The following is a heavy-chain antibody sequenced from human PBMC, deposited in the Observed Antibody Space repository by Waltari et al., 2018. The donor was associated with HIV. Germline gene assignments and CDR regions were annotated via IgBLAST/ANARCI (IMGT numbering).Heavy chain of an antibody. D-gene: IGHD6-13*01. CDR2: ISWDGGST. CDR1: GFTLDDYA. J-gene: IGHJ4*02. V-gene: IGHV3-43D*04. Sequence: EVQLVESGGVVVQPGGSLRLSCAASGFTLDDYAMHWVRQAPGKGLEWVSLISWDGGSTYYADSVKGRFTISRDNSKNSLYLQMNSLRAEDTALYYCAKDTTGSSSWYYFDYWGQGTLVTVSS. CDR3: AKDTTGSSSWYYFDY.